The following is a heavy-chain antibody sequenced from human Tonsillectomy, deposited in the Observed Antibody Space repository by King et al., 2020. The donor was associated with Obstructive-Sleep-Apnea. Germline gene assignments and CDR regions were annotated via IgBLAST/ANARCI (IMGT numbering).Heavy chain of an antibody. D-gene: IGHD5-24*01. Sequence: QLVQSGPEVKKPGASMKVSCKTSGYTFTSYSLGWVRQAPGQGLEWMGWMTVYNGDAKYAQNLQGRVTLTTDTSTNTAYMELRSLTSDDTAVYYCARDRDGRGYFDYRGQGTLVTVSS. CDR1: GYTFTSYS. V-gene: IGHV1-18*04. CDR2: MTVYNGDA. J-gene: IGHJ4*02. CDR3: ARDRDGRGYFDY.